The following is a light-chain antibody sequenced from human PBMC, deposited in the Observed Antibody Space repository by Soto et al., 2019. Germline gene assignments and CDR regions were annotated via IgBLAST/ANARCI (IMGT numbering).Light chain of an antibody. CDR1: QSVSSSY. CDR2: GTS. CDR3: QQYGNSRWT. J-gene: IGKJ1*01. Sequence: EIVLTQSPDTLSLSPGERATLSCRASQSVSSSYLAWYQQTPGQAPRLLIYGTSNRATGIPDRFSGSGSGTDFTLTISRLEPEDFSVYYCQQYGNSRWTFGQGPKVDIK. V-gene: IGKV3-20*01.